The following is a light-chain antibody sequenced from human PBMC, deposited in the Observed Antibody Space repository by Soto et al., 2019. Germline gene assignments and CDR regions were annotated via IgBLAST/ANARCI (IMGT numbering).Light chain of an antibody. J-gene: IGKJ5*01. Sequence: DIQMTQVPSTLSASVGDRVTITCRASQSISNWLAWYQQKPGKAPNLLIYDASSLEFGVPSRFSGSGFGTEFTLTISSLQPDDFATYYCQQLNNYPITFGQGTRLEIK. V-gene: IGKV1-5*01. CDR1: QSISNW. CDR2: DAS. CDR3: QQLNNYPIT.